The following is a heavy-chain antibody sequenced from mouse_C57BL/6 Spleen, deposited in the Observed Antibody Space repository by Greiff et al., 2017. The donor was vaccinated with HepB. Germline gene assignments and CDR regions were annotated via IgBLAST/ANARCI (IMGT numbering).Heavy chain of an antibody. V-gene: IGHV1-62-2*01. J-gene: IGHJ4*01. CDR3: ARHEGRYDGYYYAMDY. Sequence: QVQLQQSGAELVKPGASVKLSCKASGYTFTEYTIHWVKQRSGQGLEWIGWFYPGSGRIKYNEKFKDKATLTADKSYSTVYMLLSRLTSEDSAVYFCARHEGRYDGYYYAMDYWGQGTSVTVSS. CDR1: GYTFTEYT. D-gene: IGHD2-3*01. CDR2: FYPGSGRI.